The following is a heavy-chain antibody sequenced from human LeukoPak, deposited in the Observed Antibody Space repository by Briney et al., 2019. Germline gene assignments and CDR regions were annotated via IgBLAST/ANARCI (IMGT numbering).Heavy chain of an antibody. V-gene: IGHV3-7*01. CDR3: ARQTMILVVERKLVFDP. Sequence: GGSLRLSCAASGFTFSRYWMSWVRQAPGKGLEWVANIEQDGSEKYYVDSVKGRFTISRDNAKNSLYLQMNSLRGDDTAVYYCARQTMILVVERKLVFDPWGQGTLVTVSS. D-gene: IGHD3-22*01. CDR1: GFTFSRYW. J-gene: IGHJ5*02. CDR2: IEQDGSEK.